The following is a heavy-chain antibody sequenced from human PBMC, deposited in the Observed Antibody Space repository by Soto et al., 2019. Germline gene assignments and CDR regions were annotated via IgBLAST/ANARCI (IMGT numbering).Heavy chain of an antibody. V-gene: IGHV5-51*01. Sequence: XESLKISCKGSGYSFTSYWIGWVRQMPGKGLEWMGIIYPGDSDTRYSPSFQGQVTISADKSISTAYLQWSSLKASDTAMYYCARHRYYYDSSGHKYYYYGMDVSGQGTTVTVSS. CDR1: GYSFTSYW. D-gene: IGHD3-22*01. CDR3: ARHRYYYDSSGHKYYYYGMDV. CDR2: IYPGDSDT. J-gene: IGHJ6*02.